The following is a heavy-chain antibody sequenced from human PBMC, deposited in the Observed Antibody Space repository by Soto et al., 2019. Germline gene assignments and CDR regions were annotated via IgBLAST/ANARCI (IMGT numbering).Heavy chain of an antibody. D-gene: IGHD7-27*01. CDR2: INADNGNT. CDR3: ARDWGNYYYGMDV. CDR1: GYTFTSYV. Sequence: QVQLVQSGAEVKKPGASVKVSCKASGYTFTSYVIHWVRQAPGQRLEWMGWINADNGNTKYSQKFQGRVTITRDTSASTAHMEVSSLRSEDTAVYYCARDWGNYYYGMDVWGQGTTVTVSS. V-gene: IGHV1-3*01. J-gene: IGHJ6*02.